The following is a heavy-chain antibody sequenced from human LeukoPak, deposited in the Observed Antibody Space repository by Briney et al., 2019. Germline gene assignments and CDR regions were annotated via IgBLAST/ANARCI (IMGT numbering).Heavy chain of an antibody. CDR1: GFTFSSYA. CDR2: ISSNGGST. J-gene: IGHJ4*02. D-gene: IGHD4-23*01. Sequence: GGSLRLSCAASGFTFSSYAMHWVRQAPGKGLEYVSAISSNGGSTYYANSVKGRFTISRDNSKNTLYLQMGSLRAEDMAVYYCASLTVEDYWGQGTLVTVSS. CDR3: ASLTVEDY. V-gene: IGHV3-64*01.